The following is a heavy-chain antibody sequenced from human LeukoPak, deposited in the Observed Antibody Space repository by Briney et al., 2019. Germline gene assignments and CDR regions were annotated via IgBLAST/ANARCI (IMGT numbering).Heavy chain of an antibody. Sequence: GGSLRLSCAASGFTFSGFWMRWVRQAPGKGLEWVANINQDESQKYYVDSVKGRFTISRDNAKNSLYLQMNSLRAEDTAVYYCARGHHTRGVYDYWGQGILVTVSS. CDR1: GFTFSGFW. J-gene: IGHJ4*02. V-gene: IGHV3-7*01. D-gene: IGHD3-10*01. CDR2: INQDESQK. CDR3: ARGHHTRGVYDY.